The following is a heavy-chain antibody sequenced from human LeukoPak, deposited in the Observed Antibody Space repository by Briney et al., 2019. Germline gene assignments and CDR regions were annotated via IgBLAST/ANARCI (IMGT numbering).Heavy chain of an antibody. J-gene: IGHJ4*02. CDR2: MNSDGFDT. CDR1: GFVFSSHW. D-gene: IGHD4-11*01. CDR3: AGSREYSWNPLDY. Sequence: GGSLRLSCAASGFVFSSHWMHWVRQAPGKGLVWVSRMNSDGFDTNYADSVKGRFTISRDNAKSILYLQMHSLTVEDTAVYYCAGSREYSWNPLDYWGQGTLVTVSS. V-gene: IGHV3-74*01.